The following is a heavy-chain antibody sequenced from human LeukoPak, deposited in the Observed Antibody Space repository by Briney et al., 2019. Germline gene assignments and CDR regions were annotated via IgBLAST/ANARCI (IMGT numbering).Heavy chain of an antibody. CDR3: ARGGAAAGTNDAFDI. CDR1: GGSISSGDYY. CDR2: IYYSGST. V-gene: IGHV4-30-4*08. J-gene: IGHJ3*02. Sequence: SETLSLTCTVSGGSISSGDYYWSWIRQPPGKGLEWIGYIYYSGSTYYNPSLKSRVTISVDTSKNQFSPKLSSVTAADTAVYYCARGGAAAGTNDAFDIWGQGTMVTVSS. D-gene: IGHD6-13*01.